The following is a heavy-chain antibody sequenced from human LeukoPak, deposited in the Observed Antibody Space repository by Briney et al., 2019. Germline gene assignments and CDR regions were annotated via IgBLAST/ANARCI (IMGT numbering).Heavy chain of an antibody. J-gene: IGHJ5*02. CDR3: ARGSGSYTGAADH. CDR2: MNHRGNS. V-gene: IGHV4-34*01. CDR1: GMSFTGYY. Sequence: SETLSLICAVHGMSFTGYYWSWIRQPPGKGLEWIGEMNHRGNSYFNPSFKSRVTISLDTSRKQFSLNLTSVTAADTAFYFCARGSGSYTGAADHWGQGTLVTVSS. D-gene: IGHD6-19*01.